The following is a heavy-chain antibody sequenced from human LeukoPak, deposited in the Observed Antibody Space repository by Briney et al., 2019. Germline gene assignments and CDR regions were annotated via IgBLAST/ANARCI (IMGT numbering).Heavy chain of an antibody. D-gene: IGHD6-13*01. CDR3: ARLKQLVHAFDI. CDR1: GGSISSSSYY. Sequence: SETLSLTCTVSGGSISSSSYYWGWIRQPPGKGLEWIGSFYYSGSTYYNPSLKSRVTISVDTSKNQFSLKLSSVTAADTAVCYCARLKQLVHAFDIWGQGTMVTVSS. J-gene: IGHJ3*02. V-gene: IGHV4-39*01. CDR2: FYYSGST.